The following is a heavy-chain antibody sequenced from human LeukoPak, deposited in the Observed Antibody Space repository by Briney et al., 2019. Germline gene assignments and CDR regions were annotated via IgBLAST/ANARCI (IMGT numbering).Heavy chain of an antibody. J-gene: IGHJ4*02. CDR1: GFTFSIAS. CDR3: TTHRGYTSSPTFDY. D-gene: IGHD1-1*01. V-gene: IGHV3-15*01. CDR2: IFGKTDGGTT. Sequence: GGSLRLSCAASGFTFSIASMSCVRQAPGKGLEWVGHIFGKTDGGTTDHAAPVKGRFSISRDDSKNTLYLQMSSLKTEDTAVYYCTTHRGYTSSPTFDYWGQGTLVTV.